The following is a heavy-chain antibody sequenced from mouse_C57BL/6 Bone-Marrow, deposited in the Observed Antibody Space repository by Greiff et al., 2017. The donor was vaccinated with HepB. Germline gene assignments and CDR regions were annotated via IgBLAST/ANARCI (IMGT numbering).Heavy chain of an antibody. J-gene: IGHJ1*03. Sequence: EVKLEESGPGLVKPSQSLSLTCSVTGYSITSGYYWNWIRQFPGNKLEWMGYISYDGSNNYNPSLKNRISITRDTSKNQFFLKLNSVTTEDTATYYCARKWYFDVWGTGTTVTVSS. CDR1: GYSITSGYY. CDR3: ARKWYFDV. V-gene: IGHV3-6*01. CDR2: ISYDGSN.